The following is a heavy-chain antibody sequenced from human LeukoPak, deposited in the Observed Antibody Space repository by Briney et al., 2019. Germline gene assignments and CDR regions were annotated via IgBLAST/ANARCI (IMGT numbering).Heavy chain of an antibody. J-gene: IGHJ4*02. CDR3: ARQYCDFWSGYPRQTYYFDY. D-gene: IGHD3-3*01. CDR1: GYSFSSYS. CDR2: IYPDVSDT. Sequence: GESLKISCKGLGYSFSSYSIGWVRQMPGKGLEWMGIIYPDVSDTRYSPSFQGQVTISADKSFSTAYLQWSSLKASDTAMYYCARQYCDFWSGYPRQTYYFDYWGQGTLVTVSS. V-gene: IGHV5-51*01.